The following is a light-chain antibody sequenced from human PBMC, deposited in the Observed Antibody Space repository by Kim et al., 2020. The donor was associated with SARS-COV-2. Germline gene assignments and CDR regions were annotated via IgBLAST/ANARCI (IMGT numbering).Light chain of an antibody. V-gene: IGKV3-11*01. Sequence: EIVLTQSPATLSLSPGDRATLSCRASQSVPNYLAWYQQRPGQAPRLLIYDASKRATGIPARFSGSGSETDFTLTISSLEPEDFCQQSSNWPRLTFGGGTKVDIK. CDR1: QSVPNY. CDR2: DAS. CDR3: QQSSNWPRLT. J-gene: IGKJ4*01.